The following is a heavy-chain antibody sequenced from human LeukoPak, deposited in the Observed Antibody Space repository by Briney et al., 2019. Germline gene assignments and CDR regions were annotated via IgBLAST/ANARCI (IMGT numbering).Heavy chain of an antibody. Sequence: SETLSLTCTVSGGSISSYYWSWIRQPPGKGLEWIGYIYYSGSTNYNPSLKSRVTISVDTSKNQFSLKLSSVTAADTAVYYCARHSSSWTFIDYWGQGTLVTVSS. CDR2: IYYSGST. V-gene: IGHV4-59*08. D-gene: IGHD6-13*01. CDR3: ARHSSSWTFIDY. J-gene: IGHJ4*02. CDR1: GGSISSYY.